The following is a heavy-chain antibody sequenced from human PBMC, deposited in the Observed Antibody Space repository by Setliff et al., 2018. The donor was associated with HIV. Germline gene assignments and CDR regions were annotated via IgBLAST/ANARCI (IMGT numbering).Heavy chain of an antibody. CDR1: GFSLNTGGMS. CDR2: IDWDDDT. CDR3: VHVSYYREVYFDA. V-gene: IGHV2-5*08. Sequence: GSGPTLVNPTQTLTLTCTFSGFSLNTGGMSVSWIRQPPGKPLEWLARIDWDDDTRYNPSLKNRLTITKDTSRNQVDLTVSNMDPVDTATYFCVHVSYYREVYFDAWGQGILVTVSS. J-gene: IGHJ4*01. D-gene: IGHD3-10*01.